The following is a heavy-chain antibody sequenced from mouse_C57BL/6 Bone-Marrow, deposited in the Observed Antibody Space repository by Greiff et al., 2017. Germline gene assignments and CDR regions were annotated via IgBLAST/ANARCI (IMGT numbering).Heavy chain of an antibody. CDR2: IFPGSGST. Sequence: QVQLQQSGPELVKPGASVKISCKASGYTFTDYYINWVKQRPGQGLEWIGWIFPGSGSTSYNEKFKGKATLTVDKSSSTAYMLLSSLTSEDSAVYFCARAPLFYYGFPFAYWGQGTLVTVSA. CDR1: GYTFTDYY. D-gene: IGHD1-1*01. J-gene: IGHJ3*01. V-gene: IGHV1-75*01. CDR3: ARAPLFYYGFPFAY.